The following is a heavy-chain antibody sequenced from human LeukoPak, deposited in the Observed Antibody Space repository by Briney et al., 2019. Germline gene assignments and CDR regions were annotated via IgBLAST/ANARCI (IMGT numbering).Heavy chain of an antibody. Sequence: PGGSLRLSCAASGFTFSSYAMSWVRQAPGKGLEWVSAISGSGGSTYYADSVKGRFTISRDNSKNTLYLQLTSLRAEDTAVYYCAKDLGYCSSTSCYPPDYWGQGTLVTVSS. V-gene: IGHV3-23*01. J-gene: IGHJ4*02. D-gene: IGHD2-2*01. CDR1: GFTFSSYA. CDR2: ISGSGGST. CDR3: AKDLGYCSSTSCYPPDY.